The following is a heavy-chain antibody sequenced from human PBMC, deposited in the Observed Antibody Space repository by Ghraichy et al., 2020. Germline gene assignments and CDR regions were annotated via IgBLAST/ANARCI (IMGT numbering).Heavy chain of an antibody. V-gene: IGHV3-21*01. Sequence: LTCAASGFTFSSYSMNWVRQAPGKGLEWVSSISSSSSYIYYADSVKGRFTISRDNAKNSLYLQMNSLRAEDTAVYYCARSIVVVPAAMVDYWGQGTLVTVSS. CDR3: ARSIVVVPAAMVDY. CDR2: ISSSSSYI. CDR1: GFTFSSYS. D-gene: IGHD2-2*01. J-gene: IGHJ4*02.